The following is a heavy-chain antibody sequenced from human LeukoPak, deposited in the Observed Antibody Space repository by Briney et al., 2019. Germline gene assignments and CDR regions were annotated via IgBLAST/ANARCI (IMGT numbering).Heavy chain of an antibody. Sequence: GGSLRLSCAASGFTFSSYAMHWVRQAPGKGLEWVAVISYDGSNKYYAESVKGRFTISRDNSKNTLYLQMNSLRAEDTAVYYCARDARGFTMVRGTLDYWGQGTLVTVSS. J-gene: IGHJ4*02. CDR2: ISYDGSNK. V-gene: IGHV3-30*04. D-gene: IGHD3-10*01. CDR1: GFTFSSYA. CDR3: ARDARGFTMVRGTLDY.